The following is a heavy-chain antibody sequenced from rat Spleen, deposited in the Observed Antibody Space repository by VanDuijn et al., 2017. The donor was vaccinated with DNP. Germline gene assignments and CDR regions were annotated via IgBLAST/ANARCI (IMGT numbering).Heavy chain of an antibody. CDR1: GFTFSNYD. CDR3: ARRGYNSDY. V-gene: IGHV5S23*01. J-gene: IGHJ2*01. D-gene: IGHD4-3*01. CDR2: ISTSGGST. Sequence: EVQLVESGGGLVQPGRSLKLSCAASGFTFSNYDMAWVRQAPTKGLEWVASISTSGGSTYYRDSVKGRFTVSRDNAKSTLYLQMDSLRSEDTATYYCARRGYNSDYWGQGVMVTVSS.